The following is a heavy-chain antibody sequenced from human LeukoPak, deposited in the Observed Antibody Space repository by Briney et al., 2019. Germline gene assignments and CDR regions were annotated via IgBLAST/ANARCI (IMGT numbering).Heavy chain of an antibody. Sequence: ASVKVSCKASGYMFTNYYIHWVRQAPGQGLEWMGAINPSGGITSYAEKFQGRVTMTRDTSTSTVYMELSSLRSDDTAVYYCARVPLGGSQLSSFDYWGQGTLVTVSS. D-gene: IGHD1-26*01. CDR3: ARVPLGGSQLSSFDY. CDR1: GYMFTNYY. CDR2: INPSGGIT. V-gene: IGHV1-46*01. J-gene: IGHJ4*02.